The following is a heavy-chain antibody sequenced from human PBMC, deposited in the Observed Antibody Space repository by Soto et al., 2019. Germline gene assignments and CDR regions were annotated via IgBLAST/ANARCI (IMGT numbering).Heavy chain of an antibody. CDR1: GYSISSGYY. Sequence: WETLSLTCGVSGYSISSGYYWGWIRQPPGEGLEWIGSIYHSGSTYYNPSLKSRVTISVDTSKNQFSLKLSSVTAADTAVYCCARDNGYDILTGPMGGGFDPWGQGTLVTVSS. CDR2: IYHSGST. D-gene: IGHD3-9*01. CDR3: ARDNGYDILTGPMGGGFDP. J-gene: IGHJ5*02. V-gene: IGHV4-38-2*02.